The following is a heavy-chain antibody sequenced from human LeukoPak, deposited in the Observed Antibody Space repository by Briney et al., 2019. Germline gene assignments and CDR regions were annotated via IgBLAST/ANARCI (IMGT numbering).Heavy chain of an antibody. Sequence: GGSLRLSCAASGFTFSSHAMHWVRQAPGKGLEWVAVISKDGSDKYYPGSVRGRFTISRDNSKNTIYLQMDSLRAEDTAIYYCARDYWWNYDYWGQGTLVTVSS. CDR3: ARDYWWNYDY. J-gene: IGHJ4*02. V-gene: IGHV3-30-3*01. D-gene: IGHD1-7*01. CDR1: GFTFSSHA. CDR2: ISKDGSDK.